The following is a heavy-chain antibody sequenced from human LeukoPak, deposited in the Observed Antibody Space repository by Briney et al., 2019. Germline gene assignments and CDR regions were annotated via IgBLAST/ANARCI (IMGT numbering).Heavy chain of an antibody. V-gene: IGHV3-30-3*01. CDR2: ISYDGSNK. CDR1: GFTFSSYA. Sequence: PGGSLRLSCAASGFTFSSYAMHWVRQAPGKGLEWVAVISYDGSNKYYADSVKGRFTISRDNSKNTLYLQMNSLRAEDTAVYYCARVGFDNWSGYYPLLYYYYMDVWGKGTTVTVSS. D-gene: IGHD3-3*01. CDR3: ARVGFDNWSGYYPLLYYYYMDV. J-gene: IGHJ6*03.